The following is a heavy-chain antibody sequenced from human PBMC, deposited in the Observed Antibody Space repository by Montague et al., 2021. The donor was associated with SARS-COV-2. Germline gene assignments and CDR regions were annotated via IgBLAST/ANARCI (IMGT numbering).Heavy chain of an antibody. CDR2: ISYDWTNH. D-gene: IGHD2-2*01. J-gene: IGHJ4*02. CDR1: GFTVIRYS. CDR3: ARDEDQVDSNYYFDY. Sequence: SLRLSCAASGFTVIRYSMHWVRPAPGKGLAWVAVISYDWTNHYYXDSVKGRFTISRDNSKNTLYLQMNSLRAEDTAVYYCARDEDQVDSNYYFDYWGQGTLVTVSS. V-gene: IGHV3-30*04.